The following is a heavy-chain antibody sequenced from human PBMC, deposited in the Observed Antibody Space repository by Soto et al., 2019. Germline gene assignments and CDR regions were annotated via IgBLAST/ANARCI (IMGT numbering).Heavy chain of an antibody. J-gene: IGHJ4*02. D-gene: IGHD3-22*01. CDR3: AAYDSSGYYLAY. CDR2: IIPIFGTA. V-gene: IGHV1-69*13. Sequence: SVKVSCKASGGTFSSYAISWVRQAPGQGLEWMGGIIPIFGTANYAQKFQGRVTITADESTSTAYMELSSLRSEDTAVYYCAAYDSSGYYLAYWGQGTLVTVSS. CDR1: GGTFSSYA.